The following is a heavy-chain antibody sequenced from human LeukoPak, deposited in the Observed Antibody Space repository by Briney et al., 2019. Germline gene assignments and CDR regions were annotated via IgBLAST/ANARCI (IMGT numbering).Heavy chain of an antibody. Sequence: PSETLSLTCDVYGGSFRSYYWSWIRQPPGKGLEYIGEIHHDGNTNYNPSLKSRVTISVDTSKNKFSLKLKSVTAADTAVYYCARGRTTTVVTPEARYFDLWGRGTLVTVSS. CDR3: ARGRTTTVVTPEARYFDL. CDR1: GGSFRSYY. D-gene: IGHD4-23*01. V-gene: IGHV4-34*01. J-gene: IGHJ2*01. CDR2: IHHDGNT.